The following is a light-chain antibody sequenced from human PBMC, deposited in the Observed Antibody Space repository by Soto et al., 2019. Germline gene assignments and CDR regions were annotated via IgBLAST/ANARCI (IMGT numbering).Light chain of an antibody. CDR1: QSVNSNY. V-gene: IGKV3-20*01. Sequence: EIVLTQSPGTLSLSPGERATLSCRAGQSVNSNYLAWYQQKHGQAPRLLIYGASSRATGIPDRFSGSASGTDFTLTISRLEPEDFAVYYCQQYGSSPFTFGPGTKVDIK. J-gene: IGKJ3*01. CDR3: QQYGSSPFT. CDR2: GAS.